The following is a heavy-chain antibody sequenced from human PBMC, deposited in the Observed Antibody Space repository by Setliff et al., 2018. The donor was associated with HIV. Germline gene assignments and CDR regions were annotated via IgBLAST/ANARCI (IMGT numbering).Heavy chain of an antibody. CDR3: AKGTYSYDSSGPDY. CDR1: GFTFSSYA. CDR2: IGGSGGST. Sequence: GGSLRLSCAASGFTFSSYAMNWVRQAPGKGLEWVSVIGGSGGSTYYADSVKGRFTISRDNSKNTLYLQMNSLRAEDTAVYYCAKGTYSYDSSGPDYWGQGALVTVSS. D-gene: IGHD3-22*01. V-gene: IGHV3-23*01. J-gene: IGHJ4*02.